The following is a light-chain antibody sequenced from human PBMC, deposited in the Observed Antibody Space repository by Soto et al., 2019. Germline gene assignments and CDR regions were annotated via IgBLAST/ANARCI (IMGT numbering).Light chain of an antibody. CDR2: GAS. J-gene: IGKJ4*01. CDR1: QSVSSSY. Sequence: EFVLTQSPGTLSLSPGERATLSCRASQSVSSSYLAWYQQKPGQAPRILIYGASTRATGIPDRFSGSGSGTEFTLTISRLEPEDFALYYCQQYGSSPPLTFGGWTKVEIK. CDR3: QQYGSSPPLT. V-gene: IGKV3-20*01.